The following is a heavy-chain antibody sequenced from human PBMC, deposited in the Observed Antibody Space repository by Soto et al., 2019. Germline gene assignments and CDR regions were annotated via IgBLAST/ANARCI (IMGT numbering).Heavy chain of an antibody. CDR3: ARGIRERVATRITNYYYYYMDV. J-gene: IGHJ6*03. D-gene: IGHD5-12*01. CDR2: MNPNSGNT. CDR1: GYTFTSYD. Sequence: ASVKVSCKASGYTFTSYDINWVRQATGQGLEWMGWMNPNSGNTGYAQKFQGRVTMTRNTSISTAYMELSSLRSEDTAVYYCARGIRERVATRITNYYYYYMDVWGKGTTVTVSS. V-gene: IGHV1-8*01.